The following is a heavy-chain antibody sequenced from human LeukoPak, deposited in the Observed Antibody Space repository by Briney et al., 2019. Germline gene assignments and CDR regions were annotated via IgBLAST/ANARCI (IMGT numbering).Heavy chain of an antibody. V-gene: IGHV4-59*01. CDR2: IYYSGST. Sequence: SETLSLTCTVSGGSISSYYWSWIRQRPGKGLEWIGYIYYSGSTNYNPSLKSRVTISVDTSKNQFSLKLSSVTAADTAVYYCARDRGSSWSGWFDPWGQGTLVTVSS. J-gene: IGHJ5*02. CDR3: ARDRGSSWSGWFDP. CDR1: GGSISSYY. D-gene: IGHD6-13*01.